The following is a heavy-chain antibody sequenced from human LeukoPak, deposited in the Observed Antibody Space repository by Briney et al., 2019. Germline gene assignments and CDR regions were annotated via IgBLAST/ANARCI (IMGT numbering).Heavy chain of an antibody. D-gene: IGHD2-2*01. CDR1: GFTFSAYS. CDR2: ISSDSSSI. Sequence: GGSLRLSCAASGFTFSAYSMNWVRQAPGKGLEWVSSISSDSSSIYYADSVKGRFTISRDNARNSLFLQMNSLRAEDTAVYYCARHQRYFVSWGQGTLVSVSS. J-gene: IGHJ4*02. V-gene: IGHV3-21*01. CDR3: ARHQRYFVS.